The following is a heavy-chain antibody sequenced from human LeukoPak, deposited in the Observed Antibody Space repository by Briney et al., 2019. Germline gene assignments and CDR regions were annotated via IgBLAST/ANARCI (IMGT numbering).Heavy chain of an antibody. CDR2: IYYSGST. CDR3: ARPYYYDSSGYHDAFDI. V-gene: IGHV4-39*01. J-gene: IGHJ3*02. D-gene: IGHD3-22*01. Sequence: SETLSLTCTVSGGSISSSSYYWGWIRQPPGKGLEWIGSIYYSGSTYYNPSLKSRVTISVDTSKNQFSLKLSSVTAADTAVYYCARPYYYDSSGYHDAFDIWGQGTMVTVSS. CDR1: GGSISSSSYY.